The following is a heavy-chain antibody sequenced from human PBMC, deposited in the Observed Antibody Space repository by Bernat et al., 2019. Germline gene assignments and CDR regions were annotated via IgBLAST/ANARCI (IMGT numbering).Heavy chain of an antibody. D-gene: IGHD5-12*01. CDR2: IIPIVGTP. CDR1: GGTFSNYA. J-gene: IGHJ6*02. V-gene: IGHV1-69*06. Sequence: QVQLVQSGAEVKRPGSSVKVSCKASGGTFSNYALSWVRQAPGQGLEWMGGIIPIVGTPTYAQKFQDRVTITADKSTNTVYMEVTSLRSDDTAVFYCARDPLERVVGTWAYYYYGMDVWGQGTTVTVSS. CDR3: ARDPLERVVGTWAYYYYGMDV.